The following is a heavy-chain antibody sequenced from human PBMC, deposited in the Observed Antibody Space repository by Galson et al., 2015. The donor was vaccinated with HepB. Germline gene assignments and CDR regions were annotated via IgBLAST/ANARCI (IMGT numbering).Heavy chain of an antibody. Sequence: SVKVSCKASGGTLSSYTISWVRQAPGQGLEWMGGIIPIFHTANYAQKFQGRVTITADESTSTAYLELSSLRSKDTAVYYCASPGGDGAFNFGYWGQGTLVTVSS. V-gene: IGHV1-69*13. J-gene: IGHJ4*02. CDR3: ASPGGDGAFNFGY. CDR1: GGTLSSYT. CDR2: IIPIFHTA. D-gene: IGHD1-26*01.